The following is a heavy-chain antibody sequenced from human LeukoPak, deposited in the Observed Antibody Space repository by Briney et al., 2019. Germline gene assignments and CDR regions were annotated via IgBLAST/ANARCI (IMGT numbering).Heavy chain of an antibody. CDR2: ISSSSGYI. CDR3: ARVKPGNYFDY. V-gene: IGHV3-21*01. D-gene: IGHD1-14*01. J-gene: IGHJ4*02. Sequence: GGSLRLSCAASGFTFSSYSMNWVRQAPGKGLEWVSSISSSSGYIYYADSVKGRFTISRDNAKNSLYLQMNSLRAEDTAVYYCARVKPGNYFDYWGQGTPVTVSS. CDR1: GFTFSSYS.